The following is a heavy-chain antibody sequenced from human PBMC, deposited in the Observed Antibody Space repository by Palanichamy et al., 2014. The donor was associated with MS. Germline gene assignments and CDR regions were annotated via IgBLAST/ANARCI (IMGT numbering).Heavy chain of an antibody. Sequence: EEQLVESGGGLVXPGGSLRLSCVASGFPVSSSYMSWVRQTPGKGLEWVSVIYSTGNTHYADSVKGRFTISRDISKSTLYLQMNSLRAEDTARYYCARGMPAEGPRWFGAFGVWGPGTMVTVSS. V-gene: IGHV3-66*01. J-gene: IGHJ3*01. CDR2: IYSTGNT. CDR3: ARGMPAEGPRWFGAFGV. D-gene: IGHD3-10*01. CDR1: GFPVSSSY.